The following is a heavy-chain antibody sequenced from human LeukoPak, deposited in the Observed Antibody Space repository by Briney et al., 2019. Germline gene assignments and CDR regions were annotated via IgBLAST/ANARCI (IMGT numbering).Heavy chain of an antibody. Sequence: PRGSLRLSCAASGFTFSSYAMNWVRQAPGKGLEWVSAISGSGGSTYYADSVKGRFTISRDNSKNTLFLQMNSLRAEDTAVYYCANGRGPTGYYDSSGYYFDYWGQGTLVTVSS. CDR2: ISGSGGST. D-gene: IGHD3-22*01. CDR1: GFTFSSYA. V-gene: IGHV3-23*01. J-gene: IGHJ4*02. CDR3: ANGRGPTGYYDSSGYYFDY.